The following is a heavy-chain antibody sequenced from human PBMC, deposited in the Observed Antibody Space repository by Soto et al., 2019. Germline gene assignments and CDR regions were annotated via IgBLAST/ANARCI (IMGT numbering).Heavy chain of an antibody. CDR2: IIPIFGTA. CDR1: GGTFSSYA. J-gene: IGHJ4*02. D-gene: IGHD3-22*01. CDR3: ARGGDSSGYYRY. Sequence: ASVKVSCKASGGTFSSYALRWVRQAPGQGLEWMGGIIPIFGTANYAQKFQGRVTITADKSTSTAYMELSSLRSEDTAVYYCARGGDSSGYYRYWGQGTLVPVS. V-gene: IGHV1-69*06.